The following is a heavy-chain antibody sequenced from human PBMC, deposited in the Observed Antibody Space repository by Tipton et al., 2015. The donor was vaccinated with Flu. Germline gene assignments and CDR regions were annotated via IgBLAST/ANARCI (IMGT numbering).Heavy chain of an antibody. V-gene: IGHV3-23*01. D-gene: IGHD3-22*01. CDR2: ISGSSDST. Sequence: SLRLSCAASGFTFSSYAMSWVRQAPGKGLEWVSTISGSSDSTHYADSVKGRFTISRDNSKNAVFLQMNSLRAEDTAVYYCAKWTYYSESTPNWGQGTLVTVS. CDR3: AKWTYYSESTPN. CDR1: GFTFSSYA. J-gene: IGHJ1*01.